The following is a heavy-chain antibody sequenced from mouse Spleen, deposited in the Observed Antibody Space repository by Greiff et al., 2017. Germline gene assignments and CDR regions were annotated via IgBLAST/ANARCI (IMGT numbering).Heavy chain of an antibody. Sequence: EVHLVESGPGLVKPSQSLSLTCTVTGYSITSDYAWNWIRQFPGNKLEWMGYISYSGSTSYNPSLKSRISITRDTSKNQFFLQLNSVTTEDTATYYCAREDLLRYLDYWGQGTTLTVSS. V-gene: IGHV3-2*02. CDR2: ISYSGST. CDR3: AREDLLRYLDY. J-gene: IGHJ2*01. CDR1: GYSITSDYA. D-gene: IGHD1-1*01.